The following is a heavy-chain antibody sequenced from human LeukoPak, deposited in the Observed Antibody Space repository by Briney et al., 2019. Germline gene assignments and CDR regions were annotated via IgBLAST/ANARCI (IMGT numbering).Heavy chain of an antibody. D-gene: IGHD4-17*01. CDR3: AKDLVYGANCFFES. J-gene: IGHJ4*02. CDR2: ISWNSGSI. CDR1: GFTFDDYA. V-gene: IGHV3-9*01. Sequence: GGSLRLSCAASGFTFDDYAMHWVRQAPGKGLEWVSGISWNSGSIGYADSVKGRFTISRDNAKNSLYLQMNSLRAEDTAVYYCAKDLVYGANCFFESWGQGTLVTVSS.